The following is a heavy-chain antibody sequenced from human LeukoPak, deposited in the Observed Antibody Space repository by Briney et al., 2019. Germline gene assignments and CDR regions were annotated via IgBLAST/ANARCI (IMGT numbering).Heavy chain of an antibody. CDR1: GGTFSSYA. CDR2: IIPIFGTA. D-gene: IGHD3-10*01. V-gene: IGHV1-69*13. CDR3: ARGELLPPYYYYYMDV. Sequence: SVKVSCKASGGTFSSYAISWVRQAPGQGLEWMGGIIPIFGTANYAQKFQGRVTITADESTSTAYMELSSLRSEDTAVYYCARGELLPPYYYYYMDVWGKGTTVTVPS. J-gene: IGHJ6*03.